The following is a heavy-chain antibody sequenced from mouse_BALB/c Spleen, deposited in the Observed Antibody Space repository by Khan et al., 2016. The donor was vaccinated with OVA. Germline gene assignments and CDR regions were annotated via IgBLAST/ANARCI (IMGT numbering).Heavy chain of an antibody. CDR2: INPSTGYT. V-gene: IGHV1-7*01. J-gene: IGHJ2*01. CDR3: ARRGLRWDFDY. D-gene: IGHD1-1*01. Sequence: QVRLQQSGAELAKPGASVKMSCKASGYTFINYWILWVKQRPGQGLEWIGYINPSTGYTEYNQNFKDKATLTADKSSSTAYMQLSSLTSEDPAVYYCARRGLRWDFDYWGQGTTLTVSS. CDR1: GYTFINYW.